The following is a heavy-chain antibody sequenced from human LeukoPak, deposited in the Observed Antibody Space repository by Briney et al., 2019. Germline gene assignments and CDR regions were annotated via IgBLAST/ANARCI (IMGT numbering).Heavy chain of an antibody. Sequence: SGGSLRLSCTASGFTFGDYAMSWVRQAPGKGLEWVGFIRSKAYGGTTEYAASVKGRFTISRDDSKSIAYLQMNSLKTEDTAVYYCTRDFCSSTSCYYYYYYMDVWGKRTTVTVSS. J-gene: IGHJ6*03. CDR2: IRSKAYGGTT. V-gene: IGHV3-49*04. CDR1: GFTFGDYA. CDR3: TRDFCSSTSCYYYYYYMDV. D-gene: IGHD2-2*01.